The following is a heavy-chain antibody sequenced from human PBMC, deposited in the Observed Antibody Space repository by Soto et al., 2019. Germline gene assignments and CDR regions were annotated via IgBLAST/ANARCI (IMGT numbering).Heavy chain of an antibody. CDR1: GGSFSGYY. Sequence: PSETLSLTCAVYGGSFSGYYWSWIRQPPGKGLEWIGEINHSGSTNYNPSLKSRVTISVDTSKNQFSLKLSSVTAADTAVYYCARGNGQRRVGGGSSWYWFDPWGQGTLVTVSS. CDR3: ARGNGQRRVGGGSSWYWFDP. CDR2: INHSGST. V-gene: IGHV4-34*01. J-gene: IGHJ5*02. D-gene: IGHD6-13*01.